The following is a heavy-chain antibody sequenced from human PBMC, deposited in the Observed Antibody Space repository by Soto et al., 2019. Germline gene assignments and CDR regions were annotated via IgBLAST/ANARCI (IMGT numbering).Heavy chain of an antibody. CDR1: GGSISSSSYY. V-gene: IGHV4-39*01. J-gene: IGHJ6*02. CDR2: IYYSGNT. D-gene: IGHD5-18*01. Sequence: QLQESGPGLVKPSETLSLTCTVSGGSISSSSYYWGWIRQPPGKGLEWIGSIYYSGNTYYNPSLKSRVNISVDTSKNQFSLKLSSLTGADAAVYYCAGPGAVDTAFWTQYYDYGMDVWGQGTTVTVSS. CDR3: AGPGAVDTAFWTQYYDYGMDV.